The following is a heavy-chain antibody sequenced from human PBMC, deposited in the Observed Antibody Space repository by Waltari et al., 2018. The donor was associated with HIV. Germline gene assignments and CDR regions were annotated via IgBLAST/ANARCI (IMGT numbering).Heavy chain of an antibody. CDR1: GFTFSSYA. CDR2: ISYDGSNK. V-gene: IGHV3-30-3*01. D-gene: IGHD3-10*01. J-gene: IGHJ6*02. Sequence: QVQLVASGGGVVQPGRSLRLSCAASGFTFSSYALPWVPQAPGKGLEWVAVISYDGSNKYYADSVKGRFTISRDNSKNTLYLQMNSLRAEDTAVYYCASLMVVTMVRGVTDYYYGMDVWGQGTTVTVSS. CDR3: ASLMVVTMVRGVTDYYYGMDV.